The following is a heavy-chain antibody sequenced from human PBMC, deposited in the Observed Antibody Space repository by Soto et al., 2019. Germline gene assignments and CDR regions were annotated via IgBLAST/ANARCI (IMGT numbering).Heavy chain of an antibody. CDR2: INHSGST. Sequence: TLSLTCAVYGGSFSGYYWSWIRQPPGKGLEWIGEINHSGSTNYNPSLKSRVTISVDNATNSMYMQMTSLRAEDTAVYYWASSEFTSDNSYGPPYWYFDLWGRGTLVTVYS. CDR1: GGSFSGYY. D-gene: IGHD5-18*01. CDR3: ASSEFTSDNSYGPPYWYFDL. V-gene: IGHV4-34*01. J-gene: IGHJ2*01.